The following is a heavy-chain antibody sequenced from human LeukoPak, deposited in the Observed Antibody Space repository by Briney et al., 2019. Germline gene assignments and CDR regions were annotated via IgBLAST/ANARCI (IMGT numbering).Heavy chain of an antibody. CDR2: INPNSGGT. CDR3: ARDSVTGTYAGIDY. J-gene: IGHJ4*02. V-gene: IGHV1-2*02. Sequence: ASVKVSCTASGYTFTRYYMHWVRQAPGQGLEWMGWINPNSGGTNYAQKFRGRVTMTRDTSISTAYMELSRLRSDDTAVYYCARDSVTGTYAGIDYWGQGTLVTVSS. CDR1: GYTFTRYY. D-gene: IGHD1-7*01.